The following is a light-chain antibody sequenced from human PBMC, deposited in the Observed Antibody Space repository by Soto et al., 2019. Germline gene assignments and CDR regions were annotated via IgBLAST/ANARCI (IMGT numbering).Light chain of an antibody. CDR1: QSISSW. J-gene: IGKJ1*01. CDR2: AAS. CDR3: LQHTLLLT. Sequence: GDRVTITCRASQSISSWLAWFQQKPGKAPKRLIYAASSLQSGVPSRFSGSGSGTEFTLTISSLQKEDIATYYCLQHTLLLTFGQRTKVDI. V-gene: IGKV1-5*01.